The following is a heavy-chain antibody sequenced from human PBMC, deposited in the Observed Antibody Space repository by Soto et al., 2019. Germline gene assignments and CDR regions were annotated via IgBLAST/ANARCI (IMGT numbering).Heavy chain of an antibody. CDR3: VRRGGTYPVH. Sequence: SETLSLTCAVSGYYIRSGYYWAWIRQPPGKGLEWIGNISHSGSTYYNPSLKSRVTMSIDTSKNQFSLSLRSATAPDTAIYYCVRRGGTYPVHWDPGALLTVST. CDR2: ISHSGST. CDR1: GYYIRSGYY. J-gene: IGHJ4*02. D-gene: IGHD1-26*01. V-gene: IGHV4-38-2*01.